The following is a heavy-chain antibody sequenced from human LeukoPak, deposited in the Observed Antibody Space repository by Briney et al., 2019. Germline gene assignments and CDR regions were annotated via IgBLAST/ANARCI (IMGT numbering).Heavy chain of an antibody. CDR2: IKPNSGVT. CDR3: ARPSYCGGGCYYYFDY. D-gene: IGHD2-21*02. CDR1: GYTFSDYY. J-gene: IGHJ4*02. Sequence: ASVKVSCKASGYTFSDYYIHWLRQAPGQGLEWMGWIKPNSGVTNYARNFQGRITMTRDTSISTAFMELSSLRSDDTAVYYCARPSYCGGGCYYYFDYWGQGTLVTVSS. V-gene: IGHV1-2*02.